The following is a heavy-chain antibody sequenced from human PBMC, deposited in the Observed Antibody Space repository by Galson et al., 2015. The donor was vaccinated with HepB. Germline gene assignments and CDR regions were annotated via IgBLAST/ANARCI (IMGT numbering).Heavy chain of an antibody. CDR1: GDSVSSNTVG. CDR3: AGFGVTPATDDTFDI. D-gene: IGHD3-10*01. J-gene: IGHJ3*02. Sequence: CAISGDSVSSNTVGWNWIRQSPSRGLEWLGRTYYRSKWSNDYSEALKSRITINADTSKNQFSLQLKYVTPEDTAVYFCAGFGVTPATDDTFDIWGQGTVVTVSS. CDR2: TYYRSKWSN. V-gene: IGHV6-1*01.